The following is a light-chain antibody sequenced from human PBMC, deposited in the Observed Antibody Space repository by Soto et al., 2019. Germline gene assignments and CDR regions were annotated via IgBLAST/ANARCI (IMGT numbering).Light chain of an antibody. CDR2: KAS. J-gene: IGKJ2*01. CDR3: QLYNRYPYT. V-gene: IGKV1-5*03. Sequence: DIQMTQSPSTLSASVGDRVTITCRASQSISSWLAWYQQKPGKAPKLLIYKASSSESGVPSRFSGSGSGTEISLTISRLQADDFATYSRQLYNRYPYTFGQGTKLEIK. CDR1: QSISSW.